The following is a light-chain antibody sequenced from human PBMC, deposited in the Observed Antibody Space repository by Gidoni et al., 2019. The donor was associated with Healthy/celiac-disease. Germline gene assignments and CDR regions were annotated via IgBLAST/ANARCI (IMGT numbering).Light chain of an antibody. Sequence: DIVMTQSPDSLAVSLGERATIHCKSSQSVLYSSNNKNYLAWYQQKPGQPPKLLIYWASTRESGVPDQFSGSGSGTDFTLTISSLQAEDVAVYYCQQYYSLWTFGQGTKVEIK. V-gene: IGKV4-1*01. CDR1: QSVLYSSNNKNY. CDR3: QQYYSLWT. J-gene: IGKJ1*01. CDR2: WAS.